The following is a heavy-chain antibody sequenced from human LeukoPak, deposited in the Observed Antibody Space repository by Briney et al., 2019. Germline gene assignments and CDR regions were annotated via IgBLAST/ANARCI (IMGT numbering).Heavy chain of an antibody. CDR2: IYTSGST. CDR3: ARHPYYYDSSGYYDY. J-gene: IGHJ4*02. Sequence: SETLSLTCTVSGGSISSYYWSWIRQPAGKGLEWIGRIYTSGSTNYNPSLKSRVTMSVDTSKNQFSLKLNSVTAADTAVYYCARHPYYYDSSGYYDYWGQGTLVTVSS. V-gene: IGHV4-4*07. CDR1: GGSISSYY. D-gene: IGHD3-22*01.